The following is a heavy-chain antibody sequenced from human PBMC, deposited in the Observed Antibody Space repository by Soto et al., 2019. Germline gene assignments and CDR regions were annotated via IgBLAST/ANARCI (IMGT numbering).Heavy chain of an antibody. J-gene: IGHJ4*02. D-gene: IGHD5-12*01. CDR1: VFSVTANY. V-gene: IGHV3-53*01. CDR2: IYSGGST. CDR3: RGYGY. Sequence: EVQVVESGGGLIQPGGSLRLSCEVSVFSVTANYMSWVRQSPGKGLEWASVIYSGGSTYYIDSVTGRFSIPRDISKNTLYLQMNSLRAEDTAVYYCRGYGYWCQGTLVTVS.